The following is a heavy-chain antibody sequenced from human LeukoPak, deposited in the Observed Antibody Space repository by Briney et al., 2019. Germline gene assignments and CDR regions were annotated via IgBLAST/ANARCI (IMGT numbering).Heavy chain of an antibody. J-gene: IGHJ4*02. V-gene: IGHV3-11*01. D-gene: IGHD1-26*01. Sequence: GGSLRLSCAASGFTFSDYYMSWIRQAPGKGLEWVSYISSSGSTIYYADSVKGRFTISRDNAKNSLYLQMNSLRAEDTAVYYCARDYPVWSYSGSYGDYWGQGTLVTVSS. CDR1: GFTFSDYY. CDR3: ARDYPVWSYSGSYGDY. CDR2: ISSSGSTI.